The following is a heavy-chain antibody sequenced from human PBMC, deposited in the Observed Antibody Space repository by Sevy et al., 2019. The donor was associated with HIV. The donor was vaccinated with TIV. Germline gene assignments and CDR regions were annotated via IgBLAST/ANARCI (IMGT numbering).Heavy chain of an antibody. CDR3: VRGHPPSSVWFSGTGRGDY. Sequence: GGSLRLSCAVSGFTVSANYMSWVRQAPGKGLEWVSIIYSVASGSETYYTDSVKARFTISKDYSNNTLYLQMSSLRAEETAMYYCVRGHPPSSVWFSGTGRGDYWGQGTLVTVSS. CDR2: IYSVASGSET. CDR1: GFTVSANY. D-gene: IGHD3-10*01. V-gene: IGHV3-53*01. J-gene: IGHJ4*02.